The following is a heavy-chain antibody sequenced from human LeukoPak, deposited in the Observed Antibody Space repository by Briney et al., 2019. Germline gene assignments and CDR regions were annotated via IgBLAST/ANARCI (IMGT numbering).Heavy chain of an antibody. CDR3: ARELRGYCSSTSCYIGWFDP. J-gene: IGHJ5*02. D-gene: IGHD2-2*02. CDR2: ISAYNGNT. CDR1: GYTFTSYG. Sequence: ASVKVSCKASGYTFTSYGISWVRQAPGQGLEWMGWISAYNGNTNYAQKLQGRVTMTTDTSTSTAYMELRSLRSDDTAVYYCARELRGYCSSTSCYIGWFDPWGQGTLVTVSS. V-gene: IGHV1-18*01.